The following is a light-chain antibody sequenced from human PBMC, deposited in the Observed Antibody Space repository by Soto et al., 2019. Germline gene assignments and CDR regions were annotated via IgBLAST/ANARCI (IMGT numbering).Light chain of an antibody. Sequence: EIVLTQSPATLSLSPGERATLSCRASQSVGRSLAWYQQKPGQAPRLFIYDASNRATGIPARFSGSGSGTDFTLTISSLEPEDFAVYYCQQRSNWPLTFGPGTKVDIK. J-gene: IGKJ3*01. CDR2: DAS. CDR3: QQRSNWPLT. CDR1: QSVGRS. V-gene: IGKV3-11*01.